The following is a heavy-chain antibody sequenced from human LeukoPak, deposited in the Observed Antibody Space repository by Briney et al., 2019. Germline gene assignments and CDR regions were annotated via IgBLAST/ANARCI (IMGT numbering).Heavy chain of an antibody. CDR2: IYYSGST. Sequence: SETLSLTCTVSGGSISSYYGSWIRQPPGKGLEWIGYIYYSGSTNYNPSLKSRVTISVGTSKNQFSLKLSSVTAADTAVYYCARDSNWYDAFDIWGQGTMVTVSS. CDR1: GGSISSYY. V-gene: IGHV4-59*01. J-gene: IGHJ3*02. D-gene: IGHD6-13*01. CDR3: ARDSNWYDAFDI.